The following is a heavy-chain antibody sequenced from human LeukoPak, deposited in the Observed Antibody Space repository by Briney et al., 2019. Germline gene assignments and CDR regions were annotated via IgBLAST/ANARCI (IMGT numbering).Heavy chain of an antibody. CDR2: INHSGST. V-gene: IGHV4-34*01. CDR3: ARRGYYYYGMDV. D-gene: IGHD3-16*01. Sequence: SETLSLTCTVSGGSISSYYWSWIRQPPGKGLEWIGEINHSGSTNYNPSLKSRATISVDASKNQFSLKLSSVTAADTAVYYCARRGYYYYGMDVWGKGPRSPSPQ. J-gene: IGHJ6*04. CDR1: GGSISSYY.